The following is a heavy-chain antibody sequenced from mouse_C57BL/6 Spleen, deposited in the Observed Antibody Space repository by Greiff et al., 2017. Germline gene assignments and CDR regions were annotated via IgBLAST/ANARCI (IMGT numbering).Heavy chain of an antibody. CDR1: GYTFTDHT. Sequence: VKLQESDAELVKPGASVKISCKVSGYTFTDHTIHWMKQRPEQGLEWIGYIYPRDGSTKYNEKFKGKATLTADKSSSTAYMQLNSLTSEDSAVYFCARPLYDYEEYAMDYWGQGTSVTVSS. CDR3: ARPLYDYEEYAMDY. J-gene: IGHJ4*01. V-gene: IGHV1-78*01. CDR2: IYPRDGST. D-gene: IGHD2-4*01.